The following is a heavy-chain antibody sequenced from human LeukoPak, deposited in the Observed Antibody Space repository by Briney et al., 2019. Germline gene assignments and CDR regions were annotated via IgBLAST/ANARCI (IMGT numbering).Heavy chain of an antibody. J-gene: IGHJ4*02. CDR2: ISANNGDI. CDR3: ARHAVVRSNWGAGYFDY. V-gene: IGHV1-18*01. D-gene: IGHD3-16*01. CDR1: GYTFTSYD. Sequence: ASVKVSCKASGYTFTSYDINWVRQAPGQGLEWVGWISANNGDIHYAQKFQDRVTMTTDTSTTKAYMELRSLRSDDTAVYYCARHAVVRSNWGAGYFDYWGQGTLVTVSS.